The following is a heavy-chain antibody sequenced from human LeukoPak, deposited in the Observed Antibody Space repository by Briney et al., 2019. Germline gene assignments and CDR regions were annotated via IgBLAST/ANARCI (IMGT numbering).Heavy chain of an antibody. CDR3: ASHEYSSGWYRGDY. J-gene: IGHJ4*02. D-gene: IGHD6-19*01. Sequence: SETLSLTCTVSGGSISSYYWSWIRQPPGKGLEWIGYIYTSGSTNYNPSLKSRVTISVDTSKNQFSLKLSSVTAADAAVYYCASHEYSSGWYRGDYWGQGTLVTVSS. V-gene: IGHV4-4*09. CDR1: GGSISSYY. CDR2: IYTSGST.